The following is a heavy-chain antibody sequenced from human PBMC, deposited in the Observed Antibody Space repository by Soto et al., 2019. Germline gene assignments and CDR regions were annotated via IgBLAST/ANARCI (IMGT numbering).Heavy chain of an antibody. CDR2: ISPSSGGT. CDR1: GDTFSTYF. Sequence: QVQLAQSGPEVKRPGDSVRVACKADGDTFSTYFIHWVRQAPGQGLEWMGWISPSSGGTKYAQNFLGMVTVSRDTSVSSVYLDLDILRSDDTAIYYCARQGVVVTDVVTLLSFDMWGQGTMVTVSS. CDR3: ARQGVVVTDVVTLLSFDM. D-gene: IGHD2-21*02. J-gene: IGHJ3*02. V-gene: IGHV1-2*02.